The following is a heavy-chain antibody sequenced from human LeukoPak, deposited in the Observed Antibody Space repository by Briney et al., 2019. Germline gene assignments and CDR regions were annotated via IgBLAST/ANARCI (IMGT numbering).Heavy chain of an antibody. CDR2: ISPDGREK. CDR3: ARPTDEFRLDL. D-gene: IGHD4-11*01. J-gene: IGHJ5*02. Sequence: PVGSLRLSCAASVFTPNNYWMNWVRQAPGKGLEWVANISPDGREKKYVDSLRGRFTISRDNAKNSVFLQMNSLTAEDTAVYFCARPTDEFRLDLWGQGTLVTVSS. CDR1: VFTPNNYW. V-gene: IGHV3-7*04.